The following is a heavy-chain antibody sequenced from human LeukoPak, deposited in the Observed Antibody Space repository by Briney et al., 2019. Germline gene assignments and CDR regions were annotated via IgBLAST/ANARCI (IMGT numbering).Heavy chain of an antibody. V-gene: IGHV3-48*03. J-gene: IGHJ4*02. Sequence: GRSLRLSCAASGFTFSSYEMNWVRQAPGKGLEWISYISSSGSTIYYADSVKGRFTISRDNAKNSLYLQMNSLRAEDTAVYYCARGSLASLDYWGQGTLVTVSS. CDR2: ISSSGSTI. CDR3: ARGSLASLDY. D-gene: IGHD6-13*01. CDR1: GFTFSSYE.